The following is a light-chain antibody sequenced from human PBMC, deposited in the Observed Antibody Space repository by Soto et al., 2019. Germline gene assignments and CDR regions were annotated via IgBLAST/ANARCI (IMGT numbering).Light chain of an antibody. J-gene: IGKJ4*01. Sequence: DIQMTQSPSSLSASVGDRVTTTCRASQSISSYLNWYQQKPGKAPKLLIYAASSLQSGVPSRFSGSGSGTDFTLTSSSLQPEDFATYYCQQSYSSPLTCGGGTKVAIK. CDR2: AAS. CDR1: QSISSY. CDR3: QQSYSSPLT. V-gene: IGKV1-39*01.